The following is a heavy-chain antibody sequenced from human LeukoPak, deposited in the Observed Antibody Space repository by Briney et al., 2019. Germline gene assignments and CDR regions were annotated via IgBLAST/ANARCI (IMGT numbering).Heavy chain of an antibody. Sequence: GGSLRLSCAASGFTFSNYWMIWVRQAPGKGLEWLGNIKQDGSEKRYADSVRGRFTISRDNAQTSLYLQMNSLRAEDTAVYYCARASDPWLQLTWGQGTLVTVSS. D-gene: IGHD5-24*01. V-gene: IGHV3-7*05. CDR3: ARASDPWLQLT. CDR2: IKQDGSEK. CDR1: GFTFSNYW. J-gene: IGHJ5*02.